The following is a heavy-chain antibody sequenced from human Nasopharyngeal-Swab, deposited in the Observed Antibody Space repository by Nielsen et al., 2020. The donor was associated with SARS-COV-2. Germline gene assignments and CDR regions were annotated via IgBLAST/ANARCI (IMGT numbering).Heavy chain of an antibody. CDR3: ARVPRAYYDILTGYSSTYYFDY. D-gene: IGHD3-9*01. CDR2: ISSSGSTI. V-gene: IGHV3-11*01. J-gene: IGHJ4*02. CDR1: GGSISSYY. Sequence: LSLTCTVSGGSISSYYWSWIRQAPGKGLEWVSYISSSGSTIYYADSVKGRFTISRDNAKNSLYLQMNSLRAEDTAVYYCARVPRAYYDILTGYSSTYYFDYWGQGTLVTVSS.